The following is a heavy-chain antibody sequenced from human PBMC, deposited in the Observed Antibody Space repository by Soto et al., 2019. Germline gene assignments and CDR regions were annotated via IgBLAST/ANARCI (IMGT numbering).Heavy chain of an antibody. CDR3: ARAGIIAARGFDY. CDR1: GFTFSSYS. CDR2: ISSSSSYI. Sequence: PGASLRLSCAASGFTFSSYSMNWVRQAPGKGLEWVSSISSSSSYIYYADSVKGRFTISRDNAKNSLYLQMNSLRAEDTAVYYCARAGIIAARGFDYWGQGTLVTVSS. D-gene: IGHD6-6*01. J-gene: IGHJ4*02. V-gene: IGHV3-21*01.